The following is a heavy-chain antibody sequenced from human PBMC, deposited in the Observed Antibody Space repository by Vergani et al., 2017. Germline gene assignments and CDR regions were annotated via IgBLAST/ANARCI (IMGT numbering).Heavy chain of an antibody. CDR1: GFSFNHYA. CDR3: AKANPRNSGYDYLYYYHAMDV. Sequence: EVQLLESGGDLVQPGGSLRLSCAASGFSFNHYAMNWVRQAPGKGLEWVSGISGSGGSTYYAGSVKGRFTISRDSSKNTHYLQMNSLSAGDTAVYYCAKANPRNSGYDYLYYYHAMDVWGQGTTVTVSS. CDR2: ISGSGGST. V-gene: IGHV3-23*01. J-gene: IGHJ6*02. D-gene: IGHD5-12*01.